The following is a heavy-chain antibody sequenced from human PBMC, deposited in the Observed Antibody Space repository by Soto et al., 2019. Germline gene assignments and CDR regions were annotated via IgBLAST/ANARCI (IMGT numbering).Heavy chain of an antibody. J-gene: IGHJ6*02. CDR2: ISWHSGSI. D-gene: IGHD1-7*01. Sequence: PGGSLRLSCAASGFTFDDYAMHWVRQAPGKGLEWVSGISWHSGSIGYADSVKGRFTISRDHAKTSLYLQINRLRAEDTLLYYCAKDMGGLVLRAASILRYYVMDVWGQGPTVTVPS. CDR1: GFTFDDYA. CDR3: AKDMGGLVLRAASILRYYVMDV. V-gene: IGHV3-9*01.